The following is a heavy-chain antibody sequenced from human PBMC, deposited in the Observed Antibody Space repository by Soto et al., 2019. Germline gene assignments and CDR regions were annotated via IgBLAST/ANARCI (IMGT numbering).Heavy chain of an antibody. Sequence: SETLSLTCTVSGGSISSGDYYWSWFRQPPGKGLEWIGYIYYSGSTYYNPSLKSRVTISVDTSKNQFSLKLSSVTAADTAVYYCARVQWLGPDYCGQGTLVTVSS. D-gene: IGHD6-19*01. V-gene: IGHV4-30-4*01. CDR3: ARVQWLGPDY. CDR2: IYYSGST. CDR1: GGSISSGDYY. J-gene: IGHJ4*02.